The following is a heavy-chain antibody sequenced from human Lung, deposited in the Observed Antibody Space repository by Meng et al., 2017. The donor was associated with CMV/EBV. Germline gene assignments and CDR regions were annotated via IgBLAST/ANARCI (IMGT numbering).Heavy chain of an antibody. J-gene: IGHJ4*01. CDR1: GYTFTGYG. Sequence: ASVKVSXKTSGYTFTGYGISWVRQAPGQGLEWMGWISTYNDDKTYVQKFQTRVTMTTDRSTSTAYMELRNLRSDDTAVYYCARDRVGEPTFDYWGQGTRVTVSS. D-gene: IGHD1-26*01. CDR2: ISTYNDDK. V-gene: IGHV1-18*01. CDR3: ARDRVGEPTFDY.